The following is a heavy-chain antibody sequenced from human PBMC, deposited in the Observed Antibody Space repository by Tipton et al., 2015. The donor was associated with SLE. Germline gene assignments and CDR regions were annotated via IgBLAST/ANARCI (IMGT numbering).Heavy chain of an antibody. D-gene: IGHD2-21*02. CDR1: GFTFSSYG. V-gene: IGHV3-30*18. CDR2: ISYDGSNK. CDR3: AKDRESIVVVTYYFDS. Sequence: SLRLSCAASGFTFSSYGMHWVRQAPGKGLEWVAVISYDGSNKYYADSVKGRFTISRDNSKNTLYLQMNSLRAEDTAVYYCAKDRESIVVVTYYFDSWGQGTLVTVSS. J-gene: IGHJ4*02.